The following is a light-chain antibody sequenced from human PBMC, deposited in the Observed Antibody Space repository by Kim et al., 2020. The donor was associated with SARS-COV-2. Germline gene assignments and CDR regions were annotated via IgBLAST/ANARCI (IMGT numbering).Light chain of an antibody. CDR3: QSYDSSLSGSV. J-gene: IGLJ3*02. CDR1: SSNIGAGYD. V-gene: IGLV1-40*01. Sequence: QSVLTQPPSVSGAPGQRVTISCTGSSSNIGAGYDVHWYQQLPGTAPKLIIYGNSNRPSGVPDRFSGSKSGTSASLAITGLQAEDEADYYCQSYDSSLSGSVSGGGTQLTVL. CDR2: GNS.